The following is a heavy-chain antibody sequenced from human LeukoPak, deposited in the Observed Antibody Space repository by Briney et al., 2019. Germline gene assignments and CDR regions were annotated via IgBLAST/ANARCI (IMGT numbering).Heavy chain of an antibody. J-gene: IGHJ4*02. CDR1: GFNFSACA. CDR3: AGPELDF. Sequence: GGSLRLSCAASGFNFSACAMHWVRQAPGKGLEWVGRIRSKNYNYATAYAAPVEGRFTISRDDLRKMTYLQMNSLKIEDTAMYYCAGPELDFWAPGILVTVS. V-gene: IGHV3-73*01. CDR2: IRSKNYNYAT.